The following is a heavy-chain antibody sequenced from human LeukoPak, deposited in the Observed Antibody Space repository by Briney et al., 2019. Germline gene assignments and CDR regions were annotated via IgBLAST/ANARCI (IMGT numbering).Heavy chain of an antibody. CDR1: GGSISSYY. Sequence: KPSETLSLTRTVSGGSISSYYWSWIRQPPGKGLEWIGYIYYSGSTNYNPSLKSRVTIPVDTSKNQFSLKLSSVTAADTAVYYCARDGENQYYFDYWGQGTLVTVSS. CDR3: ARDGENQYYFDY. J-gene: IGHJ4*02. V-gene: IGHV4-59*01. CDR2: IYYSGST. D-gene: IGHD1-14*01.